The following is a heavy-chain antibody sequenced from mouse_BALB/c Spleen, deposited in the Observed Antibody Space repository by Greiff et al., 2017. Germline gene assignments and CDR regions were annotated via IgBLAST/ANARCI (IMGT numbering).Heavy chain of an antibody. D-gene: IGHD2-3*01. CDR1: GFSLTSYG. V-gene: IGHV2-9*02. Sequence: QVQLKESGPGLVAPSQSLSITCTVSGFSLTSYGVHWVRQPPGKGLEWLGVIWAGGSTNYNSALMSRLSISKDNSKSQVFLKMNSLQTDDTAMYYCARDGGTDGYYDAMDYWGQGTSVTVSS. J-gene: IGHJ4*01. CDR2: IWAGGST. CDR3: ARDGGTDGYYDAMDY.